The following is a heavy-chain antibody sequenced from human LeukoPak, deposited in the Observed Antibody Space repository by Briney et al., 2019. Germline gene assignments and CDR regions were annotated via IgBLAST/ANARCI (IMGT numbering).Heavy chain of an antibody. CDR1: GFPFSSYP. CDR2: ISASGDSP. CDR3: ANGSPLGH. Sequence: GGSLRLSCAASGFPFSSYPMSWVRQAPGKGLEWVSSISASGDSPYYADSVQGRFTISRDNSKNTLFPQMKSLRAEDTAVYYCANGSPLGHWGQGTLVTVSS. J-gene: IGHJ4*02. D-gene: IGHD3-10*01. V-gene: IGHV3-23*01.